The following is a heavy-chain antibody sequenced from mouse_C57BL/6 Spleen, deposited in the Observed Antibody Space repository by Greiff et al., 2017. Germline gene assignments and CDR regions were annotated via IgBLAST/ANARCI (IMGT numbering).Heavy chain of an antibody. Sequence: QVQLQQSGPGLVQPSQSLSITCTASGFSLTSYGVHWVRQSPGKGLEWLGVIWRGGSTDYNAAFISRLSISKENSKSQVCFKMNSLQADDTAIYYCASLRGGDAWFAYWGQGTLVTVSA. CDR3: ASLRGGDAWFAY. J-gene: IGHJ3*01. V-gene: IGHV2-2*01. D-gene: IGHD3-3*01. CDR2: IWRGGST. CDR1: GFSLTSYG.